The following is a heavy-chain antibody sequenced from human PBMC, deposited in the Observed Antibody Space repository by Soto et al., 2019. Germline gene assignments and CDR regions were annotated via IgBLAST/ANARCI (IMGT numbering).Heavy chain of an antibody. V-gene: IGHV3-66*01. CDR3: AREQRAYYYCYMDV. Sequence: PGGSLRLSCAASGFTVSSNYMSWVRQAPGKGLEWVSVIYSGGSTYYADSVKGRFTISRDNSKNTLYLQMNSLRAEDTAVYYCAREQRAYYYCYMDVWGKGTTVTVSS. D-gene: IGHD6-25*01. CDR1: GFTVSSNY. CDR2: IYSGGST. J-gene: IGHJ6*03.